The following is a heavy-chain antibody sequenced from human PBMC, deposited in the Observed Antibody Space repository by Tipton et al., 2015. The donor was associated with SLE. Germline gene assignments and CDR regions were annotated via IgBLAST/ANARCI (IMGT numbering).Heavy chain of an antibody. CDR3: ARGSGFGRESWFDP. J-gene: IGHJ5*02. CDR1: GGSISSSSYY. V-gene: IGHV4-39*07. D-gene: IGHD5-12*01. Sequence: TLSLTCTVSGGSISSSSYYWGWIRQPPGKGLEWIGSIYYSGSTSYNPSLKSRVTISVDTSKNQFSLKVSSVTAADTAVYYCARGSGFGRESWFDPWGQGTLVTVSS. CDR2: IYYSGST.